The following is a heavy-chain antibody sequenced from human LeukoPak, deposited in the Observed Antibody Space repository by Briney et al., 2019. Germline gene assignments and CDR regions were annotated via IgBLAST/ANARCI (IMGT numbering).Heavy chain of an antibody. CDR2: IKQDGSEK. CDR1: GFTFSSYW. Sequence: GGSLRLSCAASGFTFSSYWMSWVRQAPGKGLEWVANIKQDGSEKYYVDSVKGRFTISRDNAKNSLYLQMNSLRAEDTAVYYCARVGSSSPHYYYYGMDVWGQGTTVTVSS. D-gene: IGHD6-13*01. J-gene: IGHJ6*02. CDR3: ARVGSSSPHYYYYGMDV. V-gene: IGHV3-7*01.